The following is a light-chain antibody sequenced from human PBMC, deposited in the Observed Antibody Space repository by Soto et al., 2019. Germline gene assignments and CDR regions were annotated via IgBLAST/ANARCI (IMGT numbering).Light chain of an antibody. CDR1: SSNIGSNY. Sequence: QSVLPQPPSASGTPGQRVTISCSGSSSNIGSNYVYWYQQLPGTAPKLLIYRTNQRPSGVPDRFSGSRSGTSASLAISGLRSEDEADYYCAAWDDSLSGWVFGGRTKLTVL. J-gene: IGLJ3*02. CDR3: AAWDDSLSGWV. V-gene: IGLV1-47*01. CDR2: RTN.